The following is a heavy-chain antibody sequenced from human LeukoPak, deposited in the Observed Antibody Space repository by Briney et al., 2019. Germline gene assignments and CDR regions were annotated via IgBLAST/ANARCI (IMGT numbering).Heavy chain of an antibody. CDR3: AREVHPEGYNYDLVLDY. J-gene: IGHJ4*02. V-gene: IGHV3-30*03. CDR1: GFTFSSHD. Sequence: GGSLRLSCAASGFTFSSHDIHWVRQAPGKGLEWVAIISYDGGKKDYADSVKGRFTISRDNSKNTLYLQMNSLRAEDTAVYYCAREVHPEGYNYDLVLDYWGQGTLVTVSS. D-gene: IGHD3-16*01. CDR2: ISYDGGKK.